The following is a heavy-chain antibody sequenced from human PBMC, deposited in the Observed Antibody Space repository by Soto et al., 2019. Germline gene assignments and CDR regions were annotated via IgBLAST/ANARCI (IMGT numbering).Heavy chain of an antibody. D-gene: IGHD1-26*01. CDR3: ARKYSGSYGFTDY. Sequence: SETLSLTCAVSGGSISSGGYSWSWVRQPPGKGLEWIGYIYHSGRTYYSPSLKSRVTISVDRSKNQFSLKLSSVTAADTAMYSCARKYSGSYGFTDYWGQGTLVTVSS. V-gene: IGHV4-30-2*01. J-gene: IGHJ4*02. CDR1: GGSISSGGYS. CDR2: IYHSGRT.